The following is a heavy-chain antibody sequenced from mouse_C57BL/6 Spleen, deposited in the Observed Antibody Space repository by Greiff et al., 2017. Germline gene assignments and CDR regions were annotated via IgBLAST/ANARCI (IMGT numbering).Heavy chain of an antibody. J-gene: IGHJ2*01. Sequence: VMLVESGAELVKPGASVKISCKASGYAFSSYWMNWVKQRPGKGLEWIGQIYPGDGDTNYNGKFKGKATLTADKSSSTAYMQLSSLTSEDSAVYFCARRNDGYFDYWGQGTTLTVSS. CDR1: GYAFSSYW. CDR2: IYPGDGDT. D-gene: IGHD2-3*01. V-gene: IGHV1-80*01. CDR3: ARRNDGYFDY.